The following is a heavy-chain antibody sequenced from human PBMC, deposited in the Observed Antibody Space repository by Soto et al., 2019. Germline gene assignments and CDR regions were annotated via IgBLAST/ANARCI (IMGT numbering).Heavy chain of an antibody. D-gene: IGHD1-7*01. J-gene: IGHJ6*02. CDR3: ARLPYIWNYLGYYYYGMDV. V-gene: IGHV5-51*01. CDR2: LYPTNSDT. CDR1: GYSFPSYW. Sequence: PGESLKISCKGSGYSFPSYWIGWVRQMPGKGLEWMGILYPTNSDTRYSPSFQGQVTISADKSISTAFLQWSTLKASDTAMYYCARLPYIWNYLGYYYYGMDVWGQGSTVTVSS.